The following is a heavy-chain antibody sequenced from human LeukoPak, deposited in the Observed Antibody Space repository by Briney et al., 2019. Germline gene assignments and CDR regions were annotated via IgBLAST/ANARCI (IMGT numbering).Heavy chain of an antibody. CDR2: ISSSSTYI. D-gene: IGHD6-13*01. CDR1: GFTFSSYS. Sequence: GGSLRLSCAASGFTFSSYSMNWVRQAPGKGLEWVSAISSSSTYIYYVDSVKARFTISRDNAKNSVYLQMNSLRAEDTAVYYCARVITDTSSWYGSDSWGQGILVTVSS. V-gene: IGHV3-21*04. J-gene: IGHJ5*01. CDR3: ARVITDTSSWYGSDS.